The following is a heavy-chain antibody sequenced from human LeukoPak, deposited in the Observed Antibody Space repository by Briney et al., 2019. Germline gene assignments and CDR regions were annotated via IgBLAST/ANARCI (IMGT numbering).Heavy chain of an antibody. CDR1: GFTFSTYA. Sequence: GGSLRLSCAASGFTFSTYAMSWVRQAPGKGLDWVSGISASSDSTYYADSVKGRFTISRDNSKNTLYLQMNSLGAADTAVYYCAKNRAGYSGARGFDCWGQGTLVTVSS. CDR2: ISASSDST. CDR3: AKNRAGYSGARGFDC. V-gene: IGHV3-23*01. D-gene: IGHD5-12*01. J-gene: IGHJ4*02.